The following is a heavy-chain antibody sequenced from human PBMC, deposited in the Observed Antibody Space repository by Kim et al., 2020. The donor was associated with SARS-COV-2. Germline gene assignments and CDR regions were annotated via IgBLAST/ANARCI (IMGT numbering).Heavy chain of an antibody. CDR3: ARLFGHYGDPNWFDP. CDR2: INHSGST. Sequence: SETLSLTCAVYGGSFSGYYWSWIRQPPGKGLEWIGEINHSGSTNYNPSLKSRVTISVDTSKNQFSLKLSSVTAADTAVYYCARLFGHYGDPNWFDPWGQGTLVTVSS. V-gene: IGHV4-34*01. J-gene: IGHJ5*02. CDR1: GGSFSGYY. D-gene: IGHD4-17*01.